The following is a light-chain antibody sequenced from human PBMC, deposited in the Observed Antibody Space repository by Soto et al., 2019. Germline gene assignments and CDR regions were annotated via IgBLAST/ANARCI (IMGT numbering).Light chain of an antibody. CDR3: QQHGNSPRT. V-gene: IGKV3-20*01. Sequence: EIVLTQSPGTLSLPPGERATLPCRASQNITNNYVAWYQHKPGQAPRLLIYGASSRATGIPVRFSGSGSGTDFTLTISRLEPEDFAVYYCQQHGNSPRTFGQGTKVDI. CDR1: QNITNNY. CDR2: GAS. J-gene: IGKJ1*01.